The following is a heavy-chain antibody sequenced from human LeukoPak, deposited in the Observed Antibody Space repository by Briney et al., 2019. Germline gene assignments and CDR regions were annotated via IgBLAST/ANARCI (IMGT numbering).Heavy chain of an antibody. J-gene: IGHJ4*02. CDR2: ISSSSSTI. V-gene: IGHV3-48*04. Sequence: PGGSLRLSCAASGFTFSSYSMNCVRQAPGEGLEWVSYISSSSSTIYYADSVKGRFTISRDNAKNSLYLQMNSLRAEDTAVYYCARRRGTHPSYFDYWGQGTLVTVSS. D-gene: IGHD1-14*01. CDR3: ARRRGTHPSYFDY. CDR1: GFTFSSYS.